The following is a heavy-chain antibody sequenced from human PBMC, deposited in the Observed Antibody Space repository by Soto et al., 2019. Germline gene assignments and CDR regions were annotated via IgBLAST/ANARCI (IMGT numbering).Heavy chain of an antibody. J-gene: IGHJ6*02. D-gene: IGHD6-19*01. CDR2: VWYDGSNK. CDR3: ARDKRGLAVATGYYYYGMDV. Sequence: QVQLVESGGGVVQPGRSLRLSCAASGFTFSSYGMHWVRQAPGKGLEWVAVVWYDGSNKYYADSVKGGFTISRDNSKNTRYLQMNSLRAEDTAVYYCARDKRGLAVATGYYYYGMDVWGQGTTVTVSS. V-gene: IGHV3-33*01. CDR1: GFTFSSYG.